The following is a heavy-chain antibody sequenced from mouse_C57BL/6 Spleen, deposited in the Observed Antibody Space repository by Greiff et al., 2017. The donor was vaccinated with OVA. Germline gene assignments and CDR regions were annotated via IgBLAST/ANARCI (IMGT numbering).Heavy chain of an antibody. J-gene: IGHJ4*01. Sequence: VQLKQSGPGLVQPSQSLSITCTVSGFSLTSYGVHWVRQSPGKGLEWLGVIWSGGSTDSNAAFISRLSISKDNSKSQVFFKMNSLQADDTAIYYCARTDYAMDYWGQGTSVTVSS. CDR2: IWSGGST. V-gene: IGHV2-2*01. CDR1: GFSLTSYG. CDR3: ARTDYAMDY.